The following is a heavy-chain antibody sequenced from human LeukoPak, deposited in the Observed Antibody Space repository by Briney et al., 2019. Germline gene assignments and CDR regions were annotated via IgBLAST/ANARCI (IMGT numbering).Heavy chain of an antibody. V-gene: IGHV1-3*01. CDR2: INAGNGNT. J-gene: IGHJ5*02. CDR3: ARDSGTNWFDP. D-gene: IGHD6-25*01. CDR1: GYTFTSYA. Sequence: ASVKVSCKASGYTFTSYAMHWVRQAPGQRLEWMGWINAGNGNTKYSQKFQGRVTITRDTSTSTVYMELSSLRSEDTAVYYCARDSGTNWFDPWGQGTLVTVSS.